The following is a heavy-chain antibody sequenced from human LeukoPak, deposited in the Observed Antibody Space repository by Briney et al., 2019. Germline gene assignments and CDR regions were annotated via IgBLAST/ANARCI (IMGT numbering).Heavy chain of an antibody. Sequence: GRSLRLSCAASGFTFSSYEMNWVRQAPGKGLEWVSYISSSGSTIYYADSVKGRFTISRDNAKNSLYLQMNSLRAEDTAVYYCARGSVVAAARNSPFDYWGQGTLVTVSS. V-gene: IGHV3-48*03. CDR1: GFTFSSYE. CDR2: ISSSGSTI. D-gene: IGHD6-13*01. CDR3: ARGSVVAAARNSPFDY. J-gene: IGHJ4*02.